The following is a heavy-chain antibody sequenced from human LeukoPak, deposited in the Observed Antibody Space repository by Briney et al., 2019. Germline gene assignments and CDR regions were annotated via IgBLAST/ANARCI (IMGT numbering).Heavy chain of an antibody. D-gene: IGHD6-13*01. V-gene: IGHV3-23*01. CDR2: ISGSGGST. Sequence: GGSLRLSCAASGFTFSSYAMSWVRQAPGKGLEWVSTISGSGGSTYYADSVKGRFTISRDNAKNSLYLQMNSLRAEDTAVYYCARCSSWYFVDYWGQGTLVTVSS. CDR3: ARCSSWYFVDY. J-gene: IGHJ4*02. CDR1: GFTFSSYA.